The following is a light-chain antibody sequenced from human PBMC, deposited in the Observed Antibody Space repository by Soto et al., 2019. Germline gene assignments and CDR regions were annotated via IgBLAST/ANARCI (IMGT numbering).Light chain of an antibody. CDR2: DAS. CDR3: QQYNNYWT. Sequence: IEMTQNPSTLAASVGDRVTITCRASQSISGWLAWYQQKPGKAPKLLIYDASTLESGVPSRFGGSGSGTEFTLTISSLQPDDFATYYCQQYNNYWTFGQGTKV. V-gene: IGKV1-5*01. J-gene: IGKJ1*01. CDR1: QSISGW.